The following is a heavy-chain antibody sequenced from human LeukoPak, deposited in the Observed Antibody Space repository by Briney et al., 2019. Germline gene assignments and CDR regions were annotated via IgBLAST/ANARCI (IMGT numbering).Heavy chain of an antibody. CDR2: IRYDGSNK. D-gene: IGHD3-22*01. CDR1: GFTFNNYA. J-gene: IGHJ6*02. V-gene: IGHV3-30*02. CDR3: AKVYRDSSGYWNYYYYGMDV. Sequence: PGGSLRLSCAASGFTFNNYAMSWVRQAPGKGLEWVAFIRYDGSNKYYADSVKGRFTISRDNSKNTLYLQMNSLRAEDTAVYYCAKVYRDSSGYWNYYYYGMDVWGQGTTVTVSS.